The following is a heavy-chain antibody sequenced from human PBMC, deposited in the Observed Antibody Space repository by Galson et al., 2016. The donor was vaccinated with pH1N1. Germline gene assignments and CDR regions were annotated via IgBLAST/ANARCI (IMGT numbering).Heavy chain of an antibody. J-gene: IGHJ4*02. CDR1: GFSLSTSGVG. CDR2: IYWDDDK. Sequence: PALVKPTQTLTLTCTFSGFSLSTSGVGVGWIRQPPGKALEWLALIYWDDDKRYSPSLKSRLTITKDTSKNQVVLTMTNMHPEDTATYYCARNGYGDYVGYFDYWGQGTLVTVS. D-gene: IGHD4-17*01. CDR3: ARNGYGDYVGYFDY. V-gene: IGHV2-5*02.